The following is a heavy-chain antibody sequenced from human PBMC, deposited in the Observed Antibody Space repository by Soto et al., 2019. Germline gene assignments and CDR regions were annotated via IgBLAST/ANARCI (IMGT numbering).Heavy chain of an antibody. CDR2: IWYDGNNK. J-gene: IGHJ3*02. Sequence: QVHLVESGGGVVQPGGSLRLSCAASGFTVSNYGMHWVRQAPGKGLEWVAVIWYDGNNKSYRDSVKGRFTISRDNSKNTVDLQMSSLRGEDTAVYYCARGDACTDEAFDIWGQGTMVTVSS. D-gene: IGHD2-8*01. CDR1: GFTVSNYG. V-gene: IGHV3-33*01. CDR3: ARGDACTDEAFDI.